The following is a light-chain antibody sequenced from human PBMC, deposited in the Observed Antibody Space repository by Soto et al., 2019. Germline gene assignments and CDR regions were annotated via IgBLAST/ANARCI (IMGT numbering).Light chain of an antibody. CDR1: QTVSNNF. J-gene: IGKJ1*01. CDR3: QQYATSPPRT. Sequence: EIVLTQSPGTLSLSPGERATLSCRASQTVSNNFLAWYQQKPGQAPRLLIYGASTRATGIPDRFSGSGSGTDFTLTISRLEPDDFGVYYCQQYATSPPRTFGQGTKVEIK. V-gene: IGKV3-20*01. CDR2: GAS.